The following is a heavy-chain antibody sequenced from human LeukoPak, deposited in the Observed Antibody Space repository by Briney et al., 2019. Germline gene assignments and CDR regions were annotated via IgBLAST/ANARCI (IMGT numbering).Heavy chain of an antibody. V-gene: IGHV1-46*01. CDR2: INPTGSST. D-gene: IGHD2-8*02. CDR1: GYTLTNYY. Sequence: GASVKVSCKASGYTLTNYYMHWVRQAPGQGVGWMGLINPTGSSTNYAQKFRGRVTMTRDTSTSTVYMELSSLRSEDTAVYYCAREESGGYFDYWGQGTLVTVSS. CDR3: AREESGGYFDY. J-gene: IGHJ4*02.